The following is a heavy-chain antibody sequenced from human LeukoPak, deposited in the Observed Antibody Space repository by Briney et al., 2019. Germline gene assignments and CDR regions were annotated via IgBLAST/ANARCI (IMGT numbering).Heavy chain of an antibody. CDR2: IHSSGYT. J-gene: IGHJ5*02. Sequence: PSETLSLTCTVSGGSISSYYWSWIRQPPGQGLEWIAYIHSSGYTNYNPSLKSRVTISVDTSKNQFSLKVTSVTAADTAVYYCAKRQGPNSGSYDYFDPWGPGTLVTVSS. D-gene: IGHD1-26*01. CDR1: GGSISSYY. V-gene: IGHV4-4*09. CDR3: AKRQGPNSGSYDYFDP.